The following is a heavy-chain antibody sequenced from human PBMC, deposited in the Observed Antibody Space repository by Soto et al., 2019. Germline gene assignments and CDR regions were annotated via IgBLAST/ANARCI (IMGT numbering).Heavy chain of an antibody. CDR2: ISSSGATI. J-gene: IGHJ6*02. CDR1: AFTFSTYD. D-gene: IGHD3-22*01. CDR3: AKAFGFYDTYGYYGAFYYYGMDV. Sequence: PGGSLRLSCAASAFTFSTYDMNWVRQAPGKGLEWVSYISSSGATIYYADSVQGRFTISRDNAKNSLFLEMHSLRDEDTAVYYCAKAFGFYDTYGYYGAFYYYGMDVWGQGTTVTVSS. V-gene: IGHV3-48*02.